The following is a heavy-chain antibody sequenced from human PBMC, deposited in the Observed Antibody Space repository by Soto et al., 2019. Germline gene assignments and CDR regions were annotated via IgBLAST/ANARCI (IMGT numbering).Heavy chain of an antibody. CDR1: NGSLNFYY. V-gene: IGHV4-4*08. CDR3: TRVATAVPS. J-gene: IGHJ5*02. CDR2: LYIRGTT. Sequence: LDTLSLTSNVSNGSLNFYYRTWIREPPGEELAWIGNLYIRGTTNYNTPLQGRVTMSIDTSKNQFSLMLTSVTAADTAVYYCTRVATAVPSWGRGVLVTVSS. D-gene: IGHD5-18*01.